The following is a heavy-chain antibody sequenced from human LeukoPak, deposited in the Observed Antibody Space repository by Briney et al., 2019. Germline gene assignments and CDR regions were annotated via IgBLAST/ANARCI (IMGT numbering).Heavy chain of an antibody. CDR3: ARGVEPLAANTLAY. V-gene: IGHV3-53*01. Sequence: GGSLTLSCAASGLTVITNDMTWVRHAPGKGLEWVSVLYSDGNTKYADSVQGRFTISRDNSKNTLYLEMNSLSPDDTAVYYWARGVEPLAANTLAYWGQGTLVTVSS. CDR1: GLTVITND. CDR2: LYSDGNT. D-gene: IGHD1-14*01. J-gene: IGHJ4*02.